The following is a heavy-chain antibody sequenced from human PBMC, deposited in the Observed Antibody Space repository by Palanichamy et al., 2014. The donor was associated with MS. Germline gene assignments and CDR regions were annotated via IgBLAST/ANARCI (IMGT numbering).Heavy chain of an antibody. CDR1: GDSVSSNSAA. Sequence: QVQLQQSGPGLVKPSQTLSLTCAISGDSVSSNSAAWNWIRQSPSRGLEWLGRTYYWSKWYHDYALSVKSRITINPDTSKNQFSLQLNSVTPEDTAVYYCSRENGGEQHRSFDCWGQGTLVTVSS. J-gene: IGHJ4*02. CDR3: SRENGGEQHRSFDC. D-gene: IGHD3-16*01. CDR2: TYYWSKWYH. V-gene: IGHV6-1*01.